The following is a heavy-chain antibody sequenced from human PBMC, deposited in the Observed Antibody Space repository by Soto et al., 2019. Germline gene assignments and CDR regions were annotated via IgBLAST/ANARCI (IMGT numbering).Heavy chain of an antibody. D-gene: IGHD3-16*02. Sequence: VQLQESGPGLVKPSQTLSLTCTVSGGSISSGGYYWSWIRQHPGKGLEWIGYIYYSGSTYYNPSNRQRVTVTVDTSKNQFSLKLSAGTAAEAAVYCWAGGGTCGGVIVLGYWFDPWGQGTLVTVSS. CDR2: IYYSGST. J-gene: IGHJ5*02. V-gene: IGHV4-31*03. CDR3: AGGGTCGGVIVLGYWFDP. CDR1: GGSISSGGYY.